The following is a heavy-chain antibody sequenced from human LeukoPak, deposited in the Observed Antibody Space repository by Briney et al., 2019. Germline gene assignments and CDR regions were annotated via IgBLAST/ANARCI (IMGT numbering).Heavy chain of an antibody. Sequence: GGSLRLSCAASGFTFSRYWMHWVRQAPGKGLVWVSRISPDGSRTTYADSVKGRFTISRDNAKNSVYLEMNSLRAEDTAVYYCAKDLTIFGVVMTPDYWGQGTLVTVSS. CDR1: GFTFSRYW. CDR2: ISPDGSRT. D-gene: IGHD3-3*01. V-gene: IGHV3-74*01. J-gene: IGHJ4*02. CDR3: AKDLTIFGVVMTPDY.